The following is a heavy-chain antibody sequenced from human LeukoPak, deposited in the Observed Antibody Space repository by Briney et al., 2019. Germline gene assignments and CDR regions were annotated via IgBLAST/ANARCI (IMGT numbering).Heavy chain of an antibody. Sequence: SETLSLTCTVSGGSISSYYWSWIRQPPGKGLEWIGYIYYSGSTNYNPSLKSRVTISVDTSKNQFSLKLSSVTAADTAVYYCAREDYGDYAGWWFDPWGQGTLVTVSS. D-gene: IGHD4-17*01. CDR2: IYYSGST. CDR3: AREDYGDYAGWWFDP. CDR1: GGSISSYY. J-gene: IGHJ5*02. V-gene: IGHV4-59*01.